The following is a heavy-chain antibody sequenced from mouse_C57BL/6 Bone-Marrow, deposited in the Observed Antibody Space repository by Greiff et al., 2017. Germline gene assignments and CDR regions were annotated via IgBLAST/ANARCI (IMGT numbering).Heavy chain of an antibody. CDR1: GFNIKNTY. D-gene: IGHD1-1*01. J-gene: IGHJ2*01. Sequence: VQLQQSVAELVRPGASVKLSCTASGFNIKNTYMHWVKQRPEQGLEWIGRIDPANGNTKYAPKFQGKATITADTSSNTAYLQLSSLTSEDTAIDYCVLSYYGSGSGGYWGPGTPLTVSS. CDR2: IDPANGNT. V-gene: IGHV14-3*01. CDR3: VLSYYGSGSGGY.